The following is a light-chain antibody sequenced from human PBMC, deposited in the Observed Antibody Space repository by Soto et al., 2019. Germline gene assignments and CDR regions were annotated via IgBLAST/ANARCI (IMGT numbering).Light chain of an antibody. CDR2: GNS. CDR1: SSNIGVGYY. Sequence: QSVLPQPPSVSGAPGQRGTISCTGSSSNIGVGYYVPWYQQLPGTAPKLLIYGNSNRPSGVPDRFSGAKSGTSASLAITGHNAEDEADYYCLYYDGSLSGLVFGGGTKVTVL. V-gene: IGLV1-40*01. J-gene: IGLJ2*01. CDR3: LYYDGSLSGLV.